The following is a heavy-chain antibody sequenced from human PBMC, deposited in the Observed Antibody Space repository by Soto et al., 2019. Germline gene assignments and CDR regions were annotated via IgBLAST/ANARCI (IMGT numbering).Heavy chain of an antibody. D-gene: IGHD4-4*01. V-gene: IGHV1-69*12. CDR1: GGTFSSYA. CDR2: IIPIFGTA. Sequence: QVQLVQSGAEVKKPGSSVKVSCKASGGTFSSYAMSWVRQAPGQGLEWMGGIIPIFGTADYAQTFQGRVTITADEPTSTAYMELSILRSEDTAVYYCALEGRIYDYSPFDYWGQGTLVPVSS. J-gene: IGHJ4*02. CDR3: ALEGRIYDYSPFDY.